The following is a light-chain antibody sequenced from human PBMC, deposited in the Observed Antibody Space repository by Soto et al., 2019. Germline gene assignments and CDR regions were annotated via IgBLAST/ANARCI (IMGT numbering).Light chain of an antibody. CDR2: DVS. V-gene: IGLV2-14*01. J-gene: IGLJ1*01. CDR1: SSDVGDYNY. Sequence: QSALTQPASVSGSPGQSITISCTGTSSDVGDYNYVSWYQQHPGKAPKLMIYDVSNRPSGVSNRFSGSKSGSTASLTISGLHAEDGADYYCSSYSTSTTRVFGTGTKLTVL. CDR3: SSYSTSTTRV.